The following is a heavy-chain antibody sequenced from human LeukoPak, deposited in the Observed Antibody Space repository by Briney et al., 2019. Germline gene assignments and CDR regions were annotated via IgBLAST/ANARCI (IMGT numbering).Heavy chain of an antibody. CDR3: ARDYN. V-gene: IGHV3-7*01. CDR2: IKPDGRET. Sequence: GGSLRLSCGVSGFNFNPYNMNWVRQAPGKGLEWVANIKPDGRETYYVDSVKGRFTISRDNAKSSLYLQMNSLRAEDTAVYYCARDYNLGQGTLVTVSS. CDR1: GFNFNPYN. D-gene: IGHD4-11*01. J-gene: IGHJ4*02.